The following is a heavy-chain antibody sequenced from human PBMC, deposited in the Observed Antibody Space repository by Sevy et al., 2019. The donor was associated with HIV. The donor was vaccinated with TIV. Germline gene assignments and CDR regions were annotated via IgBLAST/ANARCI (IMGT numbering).Heavy chain of an antibody. Sequence: SETLSLTCAVSGGSISTNNWWSWVRQSPGEGLEWIGEIHQSGSTNYNPSLKSRVTMSVDKSKNQFSLKLTSVTASDRAVYYCARDLNDFWSGPLDVWGQGTTVTVSS. CDR1: GGSISTNNW. V-gene: IGHV4-4*02. CDR2: IHQSGST. D-gene: IGHD3-3*01. J-gene: IGHJ6*02. CDR3: ARDLNDFWSGPLDV.